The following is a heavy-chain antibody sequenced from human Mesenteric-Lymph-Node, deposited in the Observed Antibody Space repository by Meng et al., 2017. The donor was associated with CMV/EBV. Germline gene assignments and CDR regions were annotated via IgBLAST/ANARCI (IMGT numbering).Heavy chain of an antibody. CDR2: IYHSRST. V-gene: IGHV4-34*13. Sequence: GCISYCSYCLSQAPRKEVVGVVGIIYHSRSTYYAHSLKGRVTISRDTSKNQFSLKLSCVTAADTAVYYCARVYGSGRYRRGHFDYWGQGTLVTVSS. J-gene: IGHJ4*02. D-gene: IGHD6-19*01. CDR3: ARVYGSGRYRRGHFDY. CDR1: GCISYCS.